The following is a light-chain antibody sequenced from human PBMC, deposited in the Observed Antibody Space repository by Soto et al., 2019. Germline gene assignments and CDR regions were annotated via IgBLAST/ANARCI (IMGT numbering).Light chain of an antibody. CDR2: DAS. CDR1: QSISNY. J-gene: IGKJ5*01. V-gene: IGKV3-11*01. Sequence: ILLTQSPATRSLSRGRTATLSWRASQSISNYLAWYQHKPGQAPRLLIFDASNRATGIPARFSGSGSGTDFTLTISRLQPEDFEVYYCQQRSNWPITFGQGTRLEIK. CDR3: QQRSNWPIT.